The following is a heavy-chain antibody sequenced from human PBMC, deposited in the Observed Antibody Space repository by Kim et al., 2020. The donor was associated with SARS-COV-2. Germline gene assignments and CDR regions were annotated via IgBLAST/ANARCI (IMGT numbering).Heavy chain of an antibody. CDR2: IYYSGST. J-gene: IGHJ4*02. CDR3: ARLIPYYYDSSGYLARDYFDY. CDR1: GGSISSSSYY. Sequence: SETLSLTCTVSGGSISSSSYYWGWIRQPPGKGLEWIGSIYYSGSTYYNPSLKSRVTISVDTSKNQFSLKLSSVTAADTAVYYCARLIPYYYDSSGYLARDYFDYWGQGALVTVSS. V-gene: IGHV4-39*01. D-gene: IGHD3-22*01.